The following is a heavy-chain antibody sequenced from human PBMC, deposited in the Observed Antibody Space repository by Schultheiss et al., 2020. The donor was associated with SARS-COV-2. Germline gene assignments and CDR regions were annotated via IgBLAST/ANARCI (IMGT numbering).Heavy chain of an antibody. J-gene: IGHJ3*02. CDR1: GYTFISYG. D-gene: IGHD3-3*01. CDR2: ISAYNGKT. V-gene: IGHV1-18*04. CDR3: ARDRRDLERLLDDAFDI. Sequence: ASVKVSCKASGYTFISYGISWVRQAPGQGLEWMGWISAYNGKTDYAQKLQGRVTMTTDTSTSTAYMELRSLRSDDTAVYYCARDRRDLERLLDDAFDIWGQGTMVTVSS.